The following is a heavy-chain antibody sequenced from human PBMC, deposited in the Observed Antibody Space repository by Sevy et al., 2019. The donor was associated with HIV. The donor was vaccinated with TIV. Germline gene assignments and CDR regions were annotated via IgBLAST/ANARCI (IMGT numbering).Heavy chain of an antibody. CDR3: ARSPDSTGYYPAFDI. Sequence: SETLSLTCTVSGGSVRSGSYYWSWIRQPPGKGLEWIGYIYSSGSTISNPSLESRVSISVDTSKNQVSLKLASVTAADTAVYYCARSPDSTGYYPAFDIWGQGTVVTVSS. CDR2: IYSSGST. V-gene: IGHV4-61*01. J-gene: IGHJ3*02. D-gene: IGHD3-22*01. CDR1: GGSVRSGSYY.